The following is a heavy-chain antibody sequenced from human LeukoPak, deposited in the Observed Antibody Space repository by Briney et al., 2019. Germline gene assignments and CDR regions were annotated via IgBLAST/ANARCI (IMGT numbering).Heavy chain of an antibody. V-gene: IGHV3-33*01. D-gene: IGHD6-6*01. Sequence: GGSLRVSCAASGFTFSSYVMHWVRQAPGKGLEWVAVIWYDGSNKYYADSVKGRFTISRDNSKNTLYLQMNSLRDEDTAVFYCARDRYSTSGSGFDYWGQGTLVTVSS. CDR2: IWYDGSNK. J-gene: IGHJ4*02. CDR3: ARDRYSTSGSGFDY. CDR1: GFTFSSYV.